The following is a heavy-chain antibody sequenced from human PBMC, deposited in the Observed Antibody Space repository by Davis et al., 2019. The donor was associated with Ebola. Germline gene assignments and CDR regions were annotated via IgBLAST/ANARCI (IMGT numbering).Heavy chain of an antibody. CDR3: ARRGYSSSWFPLDV. CDR2: IYYSGST. CDR1: GGSISSRSYY. V-gene: IGHV4-39*01. Sequence: SETLSLTCTVSGGSISSRSYYWGWIRQPPGKGLEWIGSIYYSGSTYYNPSLKSRVTISVDTSKNQFSLKLSSVTAADTAVYYCARRGYSSSWFPLDVWGQGTTVTVSS. J-gene: IGHJ6*02. D-gene: IGHD6-13*01.